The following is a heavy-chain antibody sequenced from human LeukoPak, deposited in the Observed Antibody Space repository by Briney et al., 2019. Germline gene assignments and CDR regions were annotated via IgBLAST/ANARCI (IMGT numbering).Heavy chain of an antibody. CDR2: ISWNSGSI. CDR3: AKENTYYGDALDI. Sequence: PGGSLRLSCAASGFTFDDYAMHWVRQAPGKSLEWVSGISWNSGSIGYADSVKGRFTISRDNAKNSLYLQMNSLRAEDTALYYCAKENTYYGDALDIWGQGTMVTVSS. J-gene: IGHJ3*02. V-gene: IGHV3-9*01. D-gene: IGHD3-3*01. CDR1: GFTFDDYA.